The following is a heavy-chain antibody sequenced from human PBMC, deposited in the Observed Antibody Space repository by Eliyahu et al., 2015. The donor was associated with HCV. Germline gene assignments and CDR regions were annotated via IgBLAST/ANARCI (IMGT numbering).Heavy chain of an antibody. CDR2: ISAYNGNT. Sequence: QVQLVQSGAEVKKPGAXVKVSCKXSGYTFTSYXXSWVRQAPGQGLEWVGWISAYNGNTNXAXKLQGRVTMTTDTSTSTAYMELRSLRSDDTAVYYCARAKDYYDSSGYYYGWFDPWGQGTLVTVSS. D-gene: IGHD3-22*01. CDR1: GYTFTSYX. J-gene: IGHJ5*02. V-gene: IGHV1-18*01. CDR3: ARAKDYYDSSGYYYGWFDP.